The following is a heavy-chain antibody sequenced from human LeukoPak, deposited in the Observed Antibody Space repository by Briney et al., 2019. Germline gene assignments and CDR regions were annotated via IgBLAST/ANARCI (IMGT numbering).Heavy chain of an antibody. CDR3: AKTYMWSIDAFHI. CDR2: ITARADST. J-gene: IGHJ3*02. Sequence: GGSLRLSCAASGFTFSNYAMSWVRQAPGKGLEWVSGITARADSTYYADSVRGRVTISRDNSKNTLFLQLNSLRAEDAAVYYCAKTYMWSIDAFHIWGQGTMVTVSS. CDR1: GFTFSNYA. V-gene: IGHV3-23*01. D-gene: IGHD2-8*02.